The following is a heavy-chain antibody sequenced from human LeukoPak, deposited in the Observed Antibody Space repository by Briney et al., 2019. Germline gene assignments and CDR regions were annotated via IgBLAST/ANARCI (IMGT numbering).Heavy chain of an antibody. CDR3: ARPPSGSYYSDAFDI. CDR2: IYPGDSDT. J-gene: IGHJ3*02. V-gene: IGHV5-51*01. D-gene: IGHD1-26*01. CDR1: GYSFTSYW. Sequence: GESLKISCKGSGYSFTSYWIGWVRQMPGKGLEWMGIIYPGDSDTRYSPSFQGQVTISADKSISTAYLQWSSLKASDTAMYYCARPPSGSYYSDAFDIWGQGTMVTVSS.